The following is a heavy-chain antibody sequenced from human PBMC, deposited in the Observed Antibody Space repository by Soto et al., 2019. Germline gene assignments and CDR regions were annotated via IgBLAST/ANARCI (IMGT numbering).Heavy chain of an antibody. D-gene: IGHD3-9*01. CDR1: GYTFTSYY. V-gene: IGHV1-8*01. CDR3: ATRGRILRYFYWQSYYYGMDV. Sequence: ASVKVSCKASGYTFTSYYINWVRQATGQGLEWMGWMNPNSGNTGYAQKFQGRVTMTRNTSISTAYMELSSLRSEDTAVYYCATRGRILRYFYWQSYYYGMDVWGQ. J-gene: IGHJ6*02. CDR2: MNPNSGNT.